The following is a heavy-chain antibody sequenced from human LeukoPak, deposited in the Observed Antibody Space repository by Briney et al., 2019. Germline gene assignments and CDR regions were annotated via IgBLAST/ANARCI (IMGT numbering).Heavy chain of an antibody. J-gene: IGHJ4*02. D-gene: IGHD5-24*01. CDR2: IYYSGST. V-gene: IGHV4-59*08. CDR1: GGSISSYY. CDR3: ARQYREMATIREADY. Sequence: SETLSLTCAVSGGSISSYYWSWIRQPPGKGLEWIGYIYYSGSTNYNPSLKSRVTISVDTSKNQFSLKLSSVTAADTAVYYCARQYREMATIREADYWGQGTLVTVSS.